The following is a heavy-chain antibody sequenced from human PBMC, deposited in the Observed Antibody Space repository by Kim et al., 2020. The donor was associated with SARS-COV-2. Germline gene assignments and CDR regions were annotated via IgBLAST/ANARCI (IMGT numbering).Heavy chain of an antibody. Sequence: GGSLRLSCAPSGFTFSSYGIHWVRQAPGKGLEWVTVISYDGRKKYYADSVKGRFSISRDNSKKTLYLQMSGLRAEDTAVYYCAKDRIAAVGADGGFDSWGQGTLVIVSS. V-gene: IGHV3-30*18. D-gene: IGHD6-25*01. J-gene: IGHJ4*02. CDR1: GFTFSSYG. CDR3: AKDRIAAVGADGGFDS. CDR2: ISYDGRKK.